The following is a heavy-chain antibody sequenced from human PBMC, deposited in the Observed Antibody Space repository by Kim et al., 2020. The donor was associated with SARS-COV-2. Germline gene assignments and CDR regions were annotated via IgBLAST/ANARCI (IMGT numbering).Heavy chain of an antibody. CDR1: GYTFTSYG. V-gene: IGHV1-18*04. J-gene: IGHJ5*02. Sequence: ASVKVSCKASGYTFTSYGISWVRQAPGQGLEWMGWISAYNGNTNYAQKLQGRVTMTTDTSTSTAYMELRSLRSDDTAVYYCARGPSYYDFWSGYRTNWFDPWGQGTLVTVSS. CDR2: ISAYNGNT. D-gene: IGHD3-3*01. CDR3: ARGPSYYDFWSGYRTNWFDP.